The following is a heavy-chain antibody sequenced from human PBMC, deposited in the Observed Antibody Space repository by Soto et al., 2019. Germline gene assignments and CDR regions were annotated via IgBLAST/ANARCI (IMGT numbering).Heavy chain of an antibody. CDR3: SHIYGSASRILY. V-gene: IGHV2-5*02. CDR1: GFSVNISQVG. D-gene: IGHD3-10*01. Sequence: SGPTLVNPTQTLTLTCTFSGFSVNISQVGVGWIRQPPGKALEWLAVIYWDDDKRYSPFLKSRLTITKDASKNQVVLTLTNMDLVDTATYYCSHIYGSASRILYWGQ. J-gene: IGHJ4*02. CDR2: IYWDDDK.